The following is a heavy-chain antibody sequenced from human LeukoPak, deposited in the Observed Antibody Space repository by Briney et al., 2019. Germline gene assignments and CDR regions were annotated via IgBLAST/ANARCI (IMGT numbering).Heavy chain of an antibody. CDR3: ARDGSGWYGYYYYYYYMDV. CDR1: GFTFSNYE. Sequence: GGSLRLSCAASGFTFSNYEMNWVRQAPGKGLEWLSYISYNSRSIYYADSVKGRFTISRDNAYNSLYLQMDSLRAEDTAVYYCARDGSGWYGYYYYYYYMDVWGKGTTVTVSS. D-gene: IGHD6-19*01. V-gene: IGHV3-48*03. J-gene: IGHJ6*03. CDR2: ISYNSRSI.